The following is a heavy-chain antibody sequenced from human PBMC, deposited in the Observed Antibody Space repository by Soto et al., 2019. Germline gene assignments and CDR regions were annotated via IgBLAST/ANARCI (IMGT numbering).Heavy chain of an antibody. J-gene: IGHJ6*02. CDR2: IMPIFRTA. D-gene: IGHD3-3*02. CDR1: GGTFSTSA. CDR3: ARDKDRAQLGGNYYCIMDV. V-gene: IGHV1-69*12. Sequence: QVQVVQSGAEVKKPGSSVKVSCKTSGGTFSTSAISWVRQAPGQGLEWMGGIMPIFRTADYAQRFQGRVTITADESSSTAYVELRSLTSEDTAIYYCARDKDRAQLGGNYYCIMDVWGQGTTVTVTS.